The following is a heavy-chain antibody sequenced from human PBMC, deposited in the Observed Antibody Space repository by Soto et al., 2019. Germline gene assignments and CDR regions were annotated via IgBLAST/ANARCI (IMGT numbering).Heavy chain of an antibody. J-gene: IGHJ4*02. Sequence: GASVKVSCKASGYTFTSYGISWVRQAPGQGLEWMGWISAYNGNTNYAQKLQGRVTMTTDTSTSTAYMELRSLRSDDTAVYYCARDSTPIAAAGLLDYWGQGTLVTVSS. CDR1: GYTFTSYG. V-gene: IGHV1-18*01. CDR3: ARDSTPIAAAGLLDY. D-gene: IGHD6-13*01. CDR2: ISAYNGNT.